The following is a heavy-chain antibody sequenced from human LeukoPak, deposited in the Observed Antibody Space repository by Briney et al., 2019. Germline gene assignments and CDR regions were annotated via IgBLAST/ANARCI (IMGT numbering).Heavy chain of an antibody. CDR2: IYYSGST. CDR1: GVSISSYY. CDR3: AKAPYYYDSSGYLYYFDY. D-gene: IGHD3-22*01. V-gene: IGHV4-59*01. J-gene: IGHJ4*02. Sequence: SETLSLTCTVSGVSISSYYWSWIRQPPAKGLEWIGYIYYSGSTNYNPSLKSRVTISVDTSKNQFSLKLSSVTAADTAVYHCAKAPYYYDSSGYLYYFDYWGQGTLVTVSS.